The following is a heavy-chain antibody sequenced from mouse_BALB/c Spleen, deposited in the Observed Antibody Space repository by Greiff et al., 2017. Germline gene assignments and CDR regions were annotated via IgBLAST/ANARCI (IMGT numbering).Heavy chain of an antibody. Sequence: EVKVVESGAELVKPGASVKLSCTASGFNIKDTYMHWVKQRPEQGLEWIGRIDPANGNTKYDPKFQGKATITADTSSNTAYLQLSSLTSEDTAVYYCASPYGRAMDYWGQGTSVTVSS. D-gene: IGHD2-10*02. CDR1: GFNIKDTY. CDR2: IDPANGNT. CDR3: ASPYGRAMDY. J-gene: IGHJ4*01. V-gene: IGHV14-3*02.